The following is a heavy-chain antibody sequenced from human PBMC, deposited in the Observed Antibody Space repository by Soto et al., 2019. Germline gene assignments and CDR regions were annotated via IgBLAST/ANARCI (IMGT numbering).Heavy chain of an antibody. CDR2: ISAYNGNT. CDR3: ARDRWTSCSSTSCYGSNWFDP. CDR1: GYTFTSYG. Sequence: ASVKVSCKASGYTFTSYGISWARQAPGQGLEWMGWISAYNGNTNYAQKLQGRVTMTTDTSTSTAYMELRSLRSDDTAVYYCARDRWTSCSSTSCYGSNWFDPWGQGTLVTVSS. V-gene: IGHV1-18*01. J-gene: IGHJ5*02. D-gene: IGHD2-2*01.